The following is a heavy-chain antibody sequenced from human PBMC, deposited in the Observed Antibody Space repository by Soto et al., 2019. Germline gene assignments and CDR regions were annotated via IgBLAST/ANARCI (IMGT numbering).Heavy chain of an antibody. CDR1: GGTFSSYL. D-gene: IGHD1-20*01. Sequence: QVQLVQSGAEVKKPGSSVKVSCRTTGGTFSSYLISWVRQAPGQGLEWMGGITPVFGTPNYAQNFQGRVTMTADESTSTAYLDRRSRRSEDTAVDYCARGITSDSWGQGTLVTVSS. J-gene: IGHJ4*02. CDR3: ARGITSDS. V-gene: IGHV1-69*12. CDR2: ITPVFGTP.